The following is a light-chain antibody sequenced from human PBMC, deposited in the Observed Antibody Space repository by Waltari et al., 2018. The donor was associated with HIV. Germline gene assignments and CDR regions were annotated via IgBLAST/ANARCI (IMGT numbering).Light chain of an antibody. CDR3: ASWDDSLNGYV. CDR2: LDN. Sequence: QSVLTQPPSPSGPPGPRVTIPCSGRSSHIGSNAVNWYQQLAGTDPKFPIFLDNQRPSGVPDRFSGSKSGTSASLAISGLQSEDEADYYCASWDDSLNGYVFGIGTKVTVL. V-gene: IGLV1-44*01. CDR1: SSHIGSNA. J-gene: IGLJ1*01.